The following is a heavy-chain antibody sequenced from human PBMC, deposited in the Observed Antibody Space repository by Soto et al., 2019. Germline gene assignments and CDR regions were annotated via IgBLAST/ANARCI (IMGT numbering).Heavy chain of an antibody. D-gene: IGHD6-13*01. CDR1: GGTFSSYA. J-gene: IGHJ5*02. CDR2: IIPIFGTA. V-gene: IGHV1-69*13. CDR3: ARALESHYSSSLNWFDP. Sequence: ASVKVSCKASGGTFSSYAISWVRQSPGQGLEWMGGIIPIFGTANYAQKFQGRVTITADESTSTAYMELSSLRSEDTAVYYCARALESHYSSSLNWFDPWGQGTLVTVSS.